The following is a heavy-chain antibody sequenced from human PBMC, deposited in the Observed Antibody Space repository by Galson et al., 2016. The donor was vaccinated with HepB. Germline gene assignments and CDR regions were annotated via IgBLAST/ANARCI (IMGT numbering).Heavy chain of an antibody. V-gene: IGHV5-51*01. CDR3: ARHRYYDFWSGSEGYIDV. J-gene: IGHJ6*03. Sequence: QSGAEVKKPGESLKISCKGSGYSFSTYWIGWVRQMPGKGLEWMGTIYPGDSTTRYSPSFQGQVTISADKSISTAFLQWRSLKASDTAMYYCARHRYYDFWSGSEGYIDVWGRGTTVTVSS. CDR1: GYSFSTYW. D-gene: IGHD3-3*01. CDR2: IYPGDSTT.